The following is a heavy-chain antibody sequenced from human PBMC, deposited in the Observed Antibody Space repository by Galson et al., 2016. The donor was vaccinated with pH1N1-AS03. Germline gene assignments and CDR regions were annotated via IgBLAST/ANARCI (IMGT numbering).Heavy chain of an antibody. CDR2: IYPGDSGT. Sequence: QSGAEVKKPGESLKISCKTSGYIFTSYWVAWVRHMPGQGLEWMGIIYPGDSGTRYSPSFQGQVTISADRSINTAYLQWSSLMASDTAIYYCARQVRDGYNDYFDYWGQGILVTVSS. CDR3: ARQVRDGYNDYFDY. D-gene: IGHD5-24*01. V-gene: IGHV5-51*01. J-gene: IGHJ4*02. CDR1: GYIFTSYW.